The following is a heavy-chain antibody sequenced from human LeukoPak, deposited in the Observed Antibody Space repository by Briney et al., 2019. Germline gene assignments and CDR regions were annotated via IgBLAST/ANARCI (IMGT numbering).Heavy chain of an antibody. CDR3: ARDNGENYHTAFDY. D-gene: IGHD2-8*01. Sequence: ASVKVSCKASGYSFTSYGISWVRQAPGQGLEWMGWISAYNGNTNYAQKIQGRVTMTTDTSTSTAYMELTSLTSDDTAVYYCARDNGENYHTAFDYWGQGTLVTVSS. J-gene: IGHJ4*02. CDR1: GYSFTSYG. V-gene: IGHV1-18*01. CDR2: ISAYNGNT.